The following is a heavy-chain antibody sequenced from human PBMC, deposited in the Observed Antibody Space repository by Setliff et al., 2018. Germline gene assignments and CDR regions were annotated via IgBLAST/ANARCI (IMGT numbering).Heavy chain of an antibody. J-gene: IGHJ4*02. CDR1: GGTFSSYA. CDR3: ARVYTLTIPPDY. V-gene: IGHV1-46*01. D-gene: IGHD4-17*01. Sequence: ASVKVSCKASGGTFSSYAISWVRQAPGQGLEWMGIINPSGGSTSYAQKFQGRVTMTRDTSTSTVYMELSSLRSEDTAVYYCARVYTLTIPPDYWGQGTLVTVSS. CDR2: INPSGGST.